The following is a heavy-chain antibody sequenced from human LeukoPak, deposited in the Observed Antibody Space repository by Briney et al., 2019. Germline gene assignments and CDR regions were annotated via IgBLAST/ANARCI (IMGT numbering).Heavy chain of an antibody. Sequence: KPGGSLRLSCAASGFTFSSYSMNWVRQAPGKGLEWVSSISSSSSYTYYADSVKGRFTISRDNAKNSLYLQMSSLGAEDTAVYYCARGCGGDCYPFRDFWGQGTLVTVSS. CDR1: GFTFSSYS. D-gene: IGHD2-21*02. J-gene: IGHJ4*02. V-gene: IGHV3-21*06. CDR3: ARGCGGDCYPFRDF. CDR2: ISSSSSYT.